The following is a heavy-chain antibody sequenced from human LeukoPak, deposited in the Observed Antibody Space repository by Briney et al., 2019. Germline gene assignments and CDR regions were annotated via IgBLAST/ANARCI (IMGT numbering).Heavy chain of an antibody. CDR1: GGSISSYY. J-gene: IGHJ6*02. CDR3: ARYGVPDTYYYYGMGV. D-gene: IGHD2-2*01. CDR2: IYYSGST. V-gene: IGHV4-59*01. Sequence: RASETLSLTCTVSGGSISSYYWSWIRQPPGKGLEWIGYIYYSGSTNYNPSLKSRVTISVGTSKNQFSLKLSSVTAADTAVYYCARYGVPDTYYYYGMGVWGQGTTVTVSS.